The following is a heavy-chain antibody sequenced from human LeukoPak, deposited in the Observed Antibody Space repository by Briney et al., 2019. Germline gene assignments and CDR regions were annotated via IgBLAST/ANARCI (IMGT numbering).Heavy chain of an antibody. CDR3: AGKDYYGSGSYFY. D-gene: IGHD3-10*01. CDR1: GGSISSSNW. J-gene: IGHJ4*02. Sequence: PSGTLSLTCAVSGGSISSSNWWSWVRQPPGKGLEWIGEIYHSGSTNYNPSLKSRVTISVDKSKNQFSLNLSSVTAADTAVYYCAGKDYYGSGSYFYWGQGTLVTVSS. CDR2: IYHSGST. V-gene: IGHV4-4*02.